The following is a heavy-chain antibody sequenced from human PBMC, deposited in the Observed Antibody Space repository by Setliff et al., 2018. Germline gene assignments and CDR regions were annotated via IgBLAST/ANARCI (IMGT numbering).Heavy chain of an antibody. Sequence: SGPTLVNPTQTLTLTCTVSGFSLSTSGVGVGWIRQPPGKALEWLGSIDWYDDKLYSTSLKTRLTISKDTSKNQVVLTMTNMDPVDTATYYCARIRKGYTGYEGFDYWGQGTLVTVS. D-gene: IGHD5-12*01. CDR3: ARIRKGYTGYEGFDY. V-gene: IGHV2-70*04. CDR1: GFSLSTSGVG. J-gene: IGHJ4*02. CDR2: IDWYDDK.